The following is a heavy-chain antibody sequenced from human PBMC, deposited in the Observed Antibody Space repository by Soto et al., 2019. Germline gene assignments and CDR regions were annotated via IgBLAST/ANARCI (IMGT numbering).Heavy chain of an antibody. D-gene: IGHD3-22*01. CDR3: ARVSYYDSSGYPVRYYFDY. V-gene: IGHV4-31*03. CDR2: IYYSGST. CDR1: GGSISSGGYY. Sequence: SETLSLTCTVSGGSISSGGYYWSWIRQHPGKGLEWIGYIYYSGSTYYNPSLKSRVTISVDTSKNQFSLKLSSVTAADTAVYYCARVSYYDSSGYPVRYYFDYWGQGALVTVSS. J-gene: IGHJ4*02.